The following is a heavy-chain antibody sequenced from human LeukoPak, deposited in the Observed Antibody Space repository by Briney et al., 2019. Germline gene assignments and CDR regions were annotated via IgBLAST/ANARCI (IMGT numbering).Heavy chain of an antibody. D-gene: IGHD6-19*01. CDR3: TKEMDGSGWRYYDN. J-gene: IGHJ4*02. V-gene: IGHV3-23*01. Sequence: GGSLRLSCAAYGFTFRSYAMSWVRQAPGKGLEWVSVKGRFTISRDNSQNTLYLQTNSLRVEDTAKYYCTKEMDGSGWRYYDNWGRGTLVTVSS. CDR1: GFTFRSYA.